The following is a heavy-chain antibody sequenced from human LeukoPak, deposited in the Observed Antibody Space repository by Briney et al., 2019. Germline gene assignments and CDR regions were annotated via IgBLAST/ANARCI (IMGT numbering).Heavy chain of an antibody. CDR2: LSSSGGTS. J-gene: IGHJ4*02. V-gene: IGHV3-23*01. D-gene: IGHD5-24*01. Sequence: PGGSLRLSCAASGLTFSTYAVNWVRQSTGRGVEGVLALSSSGGTSYYADSVKGRFSISRYSSKNTLYLRMNSLRAEDTAIYYCAKDRNAWPTNFDSWGQGTLVTVSA. CDR1: GLTFSTYA. CDR3: AKDRNAWPTNFDS.